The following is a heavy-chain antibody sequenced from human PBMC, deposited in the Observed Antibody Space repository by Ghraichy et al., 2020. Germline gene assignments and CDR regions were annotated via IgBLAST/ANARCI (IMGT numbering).Heavy chain of an antibody. CDR3: AKNPLRRAPTGDIFDY. D-gene: IGHD3-9*01. J-gene: IGHJ4*02. V-gene: IGHV3-23*01. Sequence: AGSLRLSCAASGFTFSSYAMSWVRQAPGKGLEWVSAISGSGGSTYYADSVKGRFTISRDNSKNTLYLQMNSLRAEDTAVYYCAKNPLRRAPTGDIFDYWGQGTLVTVSS. CDR2: ISGSGGST. CDR1: GFTFSSYA.